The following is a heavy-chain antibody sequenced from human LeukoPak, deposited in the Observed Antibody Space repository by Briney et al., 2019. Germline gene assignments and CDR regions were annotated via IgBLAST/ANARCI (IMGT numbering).Heavy chain of an antibody. CDR1: GFTFSSYA. D-gene: IGHD4-17*01. J-gene: IGHJ6*02. Sequence: GGSLRLSCAASGFTFSSYAMSWVRQAPGKGLEWVSGVSGSGGSTYYADSVKGRFTISRDNSKNTLYLQMNTLRAEDTAVYYCAKGGGDYLIYYGMDVWGQGATVTGSS. V-gene: IGHV3-23*01. CDR3: AKGGGDYLIYYGMDV. CDR2: VSGSGGST.